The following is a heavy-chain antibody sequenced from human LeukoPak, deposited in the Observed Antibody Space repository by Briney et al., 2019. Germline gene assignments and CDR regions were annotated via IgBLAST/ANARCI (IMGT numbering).Heavy chain of an antibody. CDR1: GFTFSNYA. J-gene: IGHJ4*02. D-gene: IGHD3-22*01. V-gene: IGHV3-30*04. Sequence: GGSLRLSCAASGFTFSNYAMHWVRQAPGKGLEWVAVISYDGSTKYYADSVKGRFTISRDISKNTLYLQMNSLRAEDTVVYYCARGSTYYDSSGQVPFDYWGQGTLVTVSS. CDR2: ISYDGSTK. CDR3: ARGSTYYDSSGQVPFDY.